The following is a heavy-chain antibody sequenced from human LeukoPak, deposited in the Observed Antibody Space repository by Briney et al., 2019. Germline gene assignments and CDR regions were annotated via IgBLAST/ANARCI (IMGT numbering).Heavy chain of an antibody. CDR3: AKDTIAMPRMGAFEI. D-gene: IGHD6-19*01. Sequence: PGGSLRLSCAASGFSFDDYAMHWVRQAPGKGLEWVSGISWSSGSIDNADSVKGRFTISRDNAKNSLYLKMNSLRAEDTALYYCAKDTIAMPRMGAFEIWGQGTMVTVSS. V-gene: IGHV3-9*01. CDR1: GFSFDDYA. J-gene: IGHJ3*02. CDR2: ISWSSGSI.